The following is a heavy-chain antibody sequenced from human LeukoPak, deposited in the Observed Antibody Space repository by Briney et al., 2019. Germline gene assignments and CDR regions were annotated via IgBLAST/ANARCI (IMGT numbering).Heavy chain of an antibody. CDR3: AKDLDYYDILTGYSYYFDY. V-gene: IGHV3-23*01. CDR1: GFTFSSYA. J-gene: IGHJ4*02. D-gene: IGHD3-9*01. Sequence: PGGSLRLSCAASGFTFSSYAMSWVRQAPGKGLEWVSAISGSGGSTYYADSVKGRFTISRDNSKNTLYLQMNSLRAEDTAVYYCAKDLDYYDILTGYSYYFDYWGQGTLVTVSS. CDR2: ISGSGGST.